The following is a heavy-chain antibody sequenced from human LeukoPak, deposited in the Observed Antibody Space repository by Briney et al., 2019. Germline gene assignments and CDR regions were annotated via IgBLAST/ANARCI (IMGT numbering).Heavy chain of an antibody. V-gene: IGHV1-2*02. J-gene: IGHJ4*02. CDR1: GLTFTDHY. CDR3: VREGEGPLSKDFDY. CDR2: IGPHSTFT. Sequence: ASMRVSCKSSGLTFTDHYINWGRQGPGQGLEWRGYIGPHSTFTSSPQEFQGRVTMTRDASMSAAYMELTRLTSDDTAVYYCVREGEGPLSKDFDYWGQGTLVTVSS. D-gene: IGHD2/OR15-2a*01.